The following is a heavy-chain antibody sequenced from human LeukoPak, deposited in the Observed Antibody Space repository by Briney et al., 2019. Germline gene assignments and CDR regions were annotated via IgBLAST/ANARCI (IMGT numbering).Heavy chain of an antibody. V-gene: IGHV3-9*01. CDR3: AKNIGSLVVGSYFDY. CDR1: GFTFDDYA. Sequence: GGSLTLSCAASGFTFDDYAMQWVRQAPGEGLEWGSGISWNSGSIGYADSVKGRFTISRDKAKSSLYLQMNSLRAEDTALYYCAKNIGSLVVGSYFDYWGQGTLVTVSS. CDR2: ISWNSGSI. J-gene: IGHJ4*02. D-gene: IGHD3-22*01.